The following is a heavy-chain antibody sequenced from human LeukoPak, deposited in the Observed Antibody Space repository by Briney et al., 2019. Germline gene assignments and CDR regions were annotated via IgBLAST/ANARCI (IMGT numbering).Heavy chain of an antibody. Sequence: GESLKISCKGSGYNFPSYWIGWVRQMPGKGLEWMGIIYPGDSDTRYSPSFQGQVTISADKSISTAYLQWSSLKASDTAMYYCARQIAVADYYMDVWGKGTTVTVSS. J-gene: IGHJ6*03. CDR3: ARQIAVADYYMDV. CDR2: IYPGDSDT. CDR1: GYNFPSYW. D-gene: IGHD6-19*01. V-gene: IGHV5-51*01.